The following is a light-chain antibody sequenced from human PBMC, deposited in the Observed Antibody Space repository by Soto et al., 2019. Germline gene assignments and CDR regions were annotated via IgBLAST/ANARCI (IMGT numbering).Light chain of an antibody. V-gene: IGKV3-11*01. J-gene: IGKJ5*01. CDR2: GAS. CDR1: QSVSSY. CDR3: QQGTNWPRGT. Sequence: IVWTQSPATLSLSPGERATLSCRASQSVSSYLAWYQQKPGQAPRLLIYGASNRATGIPARFSGSGSGTDFTLTISSLEPEDFAVYYCQQGTNWPRGTFGQGTRLEIK.